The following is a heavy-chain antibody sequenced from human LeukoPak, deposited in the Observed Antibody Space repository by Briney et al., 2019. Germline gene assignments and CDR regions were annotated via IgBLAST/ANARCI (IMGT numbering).Heavy chain of an antibody. D-gene: IGHD2-2*01. CDR3: ARVRCSSTSSSNYYYYMDV. CDR1: GFTVSSNY. CDR2: IYSGGST. Sequence: GGSLRLSCAASGFTVSSNYMSWVRQAPGKGLEWVSVIYSGGSTYYADSVKGRFTISRDNSKNTLYLQMNSLRAEVTAVYYCARVRCSSTSSSNYYYYMDVWGKGTTVTVSS. J-gene: IGHJ6*03. V-gene: IGHV3-66*02.